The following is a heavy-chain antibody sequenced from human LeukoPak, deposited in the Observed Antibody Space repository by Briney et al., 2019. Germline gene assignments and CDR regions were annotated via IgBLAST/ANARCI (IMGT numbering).Heavy chain of an antibody. CDR2: IYHSGST. CDR3: ASMVRGVTLDP. V-gene: IGHV4-30-2*01. CDR1: GGSISSGGYS. J-gene: IGHJ5*02. Sequence: PSQTLSLTCAVSGGSISSGGYSWSRIRQPPGKGLEWIGYIYHSGSTYYSPSLKSRVTISVDRSKNQFSLKLSSVTAADTAVYYCASMVRGVTLDPWGQGTLVTVSS. D-gene: IGHD3-10*01.